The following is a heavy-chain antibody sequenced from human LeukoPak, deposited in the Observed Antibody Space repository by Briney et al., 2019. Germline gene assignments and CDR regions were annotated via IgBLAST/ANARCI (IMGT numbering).Heavy chain of an antibody. V-gene: IGHV3-23*01. J-gene: IGHJ6*03. CDR2: ITSSGSAT. CDR3: AKGGGYYYYMDV. Sequence: GGSLRLSCAASGFTFSKNAISWVRQAPGKGLEWVSSITSSGSATCYADSVKGRFTISRDNSKNTLYLQMNGLRAEDTAAYYCAKGGGYYYYMDVWGKGTTVTVSS. CDR1: GFTFSKNA.